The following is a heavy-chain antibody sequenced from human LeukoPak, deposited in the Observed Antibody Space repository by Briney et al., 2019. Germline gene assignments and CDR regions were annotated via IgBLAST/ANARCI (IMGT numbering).Heavy chain of an antibody. J-gene: IGHJ4*02. Sequence: PGGSLRLSCAVSGFTFTYYAMHWVRQAPGKGLEWVAVISFDGTNKYYADSVKGRFTISRDNSKNTLYLQMNSLRPEDTAVYYCAGAPTPMTTVTTLGYWGQGTLVTVSS. V-gene: IGHV3-30-3*01. CDR3: AGAPTPMTTVTTLGY. CDR1: GFTFTYYA. D-gene: IGHD4-17*01. CDR2: ISFDGTNK.